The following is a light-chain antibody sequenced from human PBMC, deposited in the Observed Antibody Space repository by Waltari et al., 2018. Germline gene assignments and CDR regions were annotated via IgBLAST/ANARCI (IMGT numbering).Light chain of an antibody. J-gene: IGKJ3*01. CDR3: QQYNSPIFT. V-gene: IGKV1-5*03. CDR1: QSISSL. CDR2: KAS. Sequence: DIQITQSPSTLSASVGDRVTITCRASQSISSLLAWYQQKPGKAPKLLIYKASSLESGVPSRFSGSGSGTEFTLTISSLQPDDFATYYCQQYNSPIFTFGPGTKVDIK.